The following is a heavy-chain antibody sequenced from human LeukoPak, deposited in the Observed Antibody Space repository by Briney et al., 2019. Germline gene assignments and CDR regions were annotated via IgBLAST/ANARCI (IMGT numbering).Heavy chain of an antibody. CDR1: GFTFDDYG. D-gene: IGHD1-1*01. CDR3: AREDWKEGGFDY. Sequence: PWGALLLSCAASGFTFDDYGMSWVRQAPGKGLEWVSGINWNGGSTDYADSVKGRFTISRDNAKNSLYLQMNSLRPEDTAVYYCAREDWKEGGFDYWGQGTLVTVSS. J-gene: IGHJ4*02. V-gene: IGHV3-20*04. CDR2: INWNGGST.